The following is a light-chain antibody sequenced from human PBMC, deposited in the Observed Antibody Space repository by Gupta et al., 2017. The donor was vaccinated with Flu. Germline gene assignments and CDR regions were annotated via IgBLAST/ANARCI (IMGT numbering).Light chain of an antibody. J-gene: IGKJ3*01. V-gene: IGKV2-28*01. CDR2: LGS. CDR3: MQTLDIPRT. CDR1: QSLLHTNGYNY. Sequence: DIVMTQSPLSLPVTPGEPASISCRSSQSLLHTNGYNYLNWYLQKPGQSPQLLLYLGSDRASGVPDRFSGSGSGTDFTLKISRVEAEDVGIYYCMQTLDIPRTFGPGTKLGI.